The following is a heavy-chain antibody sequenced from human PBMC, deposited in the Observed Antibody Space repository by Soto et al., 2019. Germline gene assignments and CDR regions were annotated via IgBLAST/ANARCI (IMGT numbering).Heavy chain of an antibody. CDR1: GFTFSNYA. J-gene: IGHJ4*02. Sequence: EVPLLESGGGLVQPGGSLRLSCAASGFTFSNYAVTWARQAPGKGLEWVSTISGSGGSTYYADSVKGRFTISRDNSKNTLDLQMNSLRAEDTAVYYCAKDQGSSWYEIDYWGQGTLVTVSS. CDR3: AKDQGSSWYEIDY. V-gene: IGHV3-23*01. CDR2: ISGSGGST. D-gene: IGHD6-13*01.